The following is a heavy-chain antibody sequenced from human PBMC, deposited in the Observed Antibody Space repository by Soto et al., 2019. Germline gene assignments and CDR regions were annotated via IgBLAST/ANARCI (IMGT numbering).Heavy chain of an antibody. CDR2: INHSGST. Sequence: SETLSLTCAVYGGSFSGYYWSWIRQPPGKGLKWIEEINHSGSTNYNPSLKSRVTISVDTSKNQFSLKLSSVTAADTAVYYCARGHRWDIVVVPAAPLAEYFQHWGQGTLVTVSS. CDR3: ARGHRWDIVVVPAAPLAEYFQH. CDR1: GGSFSGYY. V-gene: IGHV4-34*01. J-gene: IGHJ1*01. D-gene: IGHD2-2*01.